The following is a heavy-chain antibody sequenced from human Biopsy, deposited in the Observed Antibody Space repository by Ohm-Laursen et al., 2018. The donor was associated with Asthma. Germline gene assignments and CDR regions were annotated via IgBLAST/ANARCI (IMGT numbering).Heavy chain of an antibody. V-gene: IGHV3-33*01. CDR3: ARKIAARGGMGV. Sequence: SLRLSCAAFGFTFRHYALHWVRQAPGKGLEWVAFILSDGGEPSYADSVKGRFSISRDNSKSTVYLQMNSLRAEDTAVYYCARKIAARGGMGVWGQGTTVTVSS. CDR1: GFTFRHYA. D-gene: IGHD6-6*01. J-gene: IGHJ6*02. CDR2: ILSDGGEP.